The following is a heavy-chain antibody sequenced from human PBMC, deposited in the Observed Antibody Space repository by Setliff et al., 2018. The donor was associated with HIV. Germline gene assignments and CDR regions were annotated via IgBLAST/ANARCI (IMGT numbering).Heavy chain of an antibody. CDR3: ATSLITVPPGAFDI. CDR2: TYHNGNT. Sequence: SETLSLTCTVAGGSTSSSSYYWGWIRQPPGMGLEWIASTYHNGNTYYNPSLKSRVTMSVDTSKNQFSLKLSSVTAADTAVYYCATSLITVPPGAFDIWGQGTMVTVSS. CDR1: GGSTSSSSYY. J-gene: IGHJ3*02. V-gene: IGHV4-39*07. D-gene: IGHD4-4*01.